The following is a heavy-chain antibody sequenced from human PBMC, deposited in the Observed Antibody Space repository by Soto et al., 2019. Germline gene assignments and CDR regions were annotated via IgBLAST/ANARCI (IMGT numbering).Heavy chain of an antibody. CDR3: ARDLFGELLYHFDY. D-gene: IGHD3-10*01. V-gene: IGHV4-4*07. J-gene: IGHJ4*02. CDR1: GGSISSYY. CDR2: IYTSGST. Sequence: SETLSLTCTVSGGSISSYYWSWIRQPAGKGLEWIGRIYTSGSTNYSPSLKSRVTMSVDTSKNQFSLKLSSVTAADTAVYYCARDLFGELLYHFDYWGQGTLVTVSS.